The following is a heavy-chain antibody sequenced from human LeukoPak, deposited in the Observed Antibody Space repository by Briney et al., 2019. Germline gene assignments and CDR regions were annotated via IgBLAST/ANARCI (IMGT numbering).Heavy chain of an antibody. J-gene: IGHJ4*02. CDR3: ARRKYNGISDHAYFDY. Sequence: SETLSLTCAVSGGSISSDTVFWDWIRQPPGKGLEWIGSIYYSGRTSYNPSLNSRGTISADTSKNQVSLKLSSVTAADTAVYYCARRKYNGISDHAYFDYWGQGTLVTVPS. V-gene: IGHV4-39*01. CDR1: GGSISSDTVF. D-gene: IGHD3-22*01. CDR2: IYYSGRT.